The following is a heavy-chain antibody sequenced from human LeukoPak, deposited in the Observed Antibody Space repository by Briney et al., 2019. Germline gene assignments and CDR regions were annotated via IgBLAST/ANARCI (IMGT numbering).Heavy chain of an antibody. CDR2: IYYSGST. D-gene: IGHD3-22*01. J-gene: IGHJ4*02. V-gene: IGHV4-30-4*01. Sequence: PSETLSLTCTVSGGSISSGDFYWSWIRQPPGKGLEWIGYIYYSGSTYYNPSLKSRVTISVDTSKNQFSLKLSSVTAADTAVYYCARNYYYDSSGYYLYYFDYWGQGTLVTVSS. CDR3: ARNYYYDSSGYYLYYFDY. CDR1: GGSISSGDFY.